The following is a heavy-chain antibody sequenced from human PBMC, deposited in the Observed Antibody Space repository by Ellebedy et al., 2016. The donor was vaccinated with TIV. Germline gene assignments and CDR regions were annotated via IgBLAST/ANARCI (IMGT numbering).Heavy chain of an antibody. D-gene: IGHD3-10*01. CDR1: GFTFSSYA. Sequence: PGGSLRLSCAASGFTFSSYAMSWVRQAPGKGLEWVSAISGSGGSTYYADSVKGRFTISSDNSKNTLYLQMNSLRAEDTAVYYCAILLGEMWYYYGMDVWGQGTTVTVSS. CDR3: AILLGEMWYYYGMDV. V-gene: IGHV3-23*01. CDR2: ISGSGGST. J-gene: IGHJ6*02.